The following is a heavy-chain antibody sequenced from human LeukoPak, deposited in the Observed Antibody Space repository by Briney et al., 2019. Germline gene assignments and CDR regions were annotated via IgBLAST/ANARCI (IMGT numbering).Heavy chain of an antibody. J-gene: IGHJ4*02. V-gene: IGHV1-24*01. CDR3: ATGWFGELLLH. D-gene: IGHD3-10*01. CDR2: FDPQDGET. Sequence: APVKVSCKVSGYTLTELSMHWVRQAPGNGLEWMGGFDPQDGETLYAQKFQGRVTMTEDTSTDTASMERSSRRSHDTPGNYCATGWFGELLLHWSQGTLGTVSS. CDR1: GYTLTELS.